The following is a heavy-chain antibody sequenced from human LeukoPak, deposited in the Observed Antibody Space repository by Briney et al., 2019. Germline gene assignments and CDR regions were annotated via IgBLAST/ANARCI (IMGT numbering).Heavy chain of an antibody. Sequence: GGSLRLSCAASGFTFSSYEMNWVRQAPGKGLEWVSYISSSGSTIYYADSVKGRLTISRDNSKNTLYLQMNSLRAEDTAVYYCAKDLKGPYYYDSSGYYVGDAFDIWGQGTMVTVSS. D-gene: IGHD3-22*01. CDR1: GFTFSSYE. CDR2: ISSSGSTI. J-gene: IGHJ3*02. CDR3: AKDLKGPYYYDSSGYYVGDAFDI. V-gene: IGHV3-48*03.